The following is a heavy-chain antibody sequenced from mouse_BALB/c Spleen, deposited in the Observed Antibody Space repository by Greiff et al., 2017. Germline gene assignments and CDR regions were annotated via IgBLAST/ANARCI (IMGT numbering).Heavy chain of an antibody. Sequence: VQLQQSGPGLVKPSQSLSLTCSVTGYSITSDYAWNWIRQFPGNKLEWMGYISYSGSTSYNPSLKSRISITRDTSKNQFFLQLNSVTTEDTATYYCARDYGSSYFDYWGQGTTLTVSS. V-gene: IGHV3-2*02. J-gene: IGHJ2*01. CDR2: ISYSGST. CDR3: ARDYGSSYFDY. D-gene: IGHD1-1*01. CDR1: GYSITSDYA.